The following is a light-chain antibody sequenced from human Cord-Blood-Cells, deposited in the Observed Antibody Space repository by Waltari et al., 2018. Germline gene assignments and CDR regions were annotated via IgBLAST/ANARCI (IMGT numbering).Light chain of an antibody. CDR3: MQALQTWT. Sequence: DIVMTQSPLSLPVTPGEPASISCRSSQSLLHSNGYNYLDWYLQKTGQSPQLLIYLGSNQASGVPDRFSGSGSGTDFTLKISRVEAEDVGVYYCMQALQTWTFGQGTKVEIK. CDR2: LGS. J-gene: IGKJ1*01. V-gene: IGKV2-28*01. CDR1: QSLLHSNGYNY.